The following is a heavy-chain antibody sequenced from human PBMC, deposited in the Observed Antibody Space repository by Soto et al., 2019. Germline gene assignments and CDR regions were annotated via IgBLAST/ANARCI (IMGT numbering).Heavy chain of an antibody. CDR2: MNPNSGNT. D-gene: IGHD2-2*01. Sequence: ASVKVSCKASGYTFTSYDINWVRQATGQGLEWMGWMNPNSGNTGYAQKFQGRVTMTRNTSISTAYMELSSLRSEDTAVYYCARLIPAAPYYYYYYMDVWGKGTTVTVSS. V-gene: IGHV1-8*01. CDR1: GYTFTSYD. J-gene: IGHJ6*03. CDR3: ARLIPAAPYYYYYYMDV.